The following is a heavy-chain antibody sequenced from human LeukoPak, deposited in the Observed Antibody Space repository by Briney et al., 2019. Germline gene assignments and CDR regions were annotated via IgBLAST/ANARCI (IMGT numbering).Heavy chain of an antibody. CDR3: AGQPWGYHSWFDP. CDR1: GGSIINTNYY. V-gene: IGHV4-39*01. CDR2: IYYPGST. D-gene: IGHD5-12*01. J-gene: IGHJ5*02. Sequence: PSETLSLTCTVSGGSIINTNYYWVWIRQPPGRGLEWMGGIYYPGSTYCKPSLKRRLTISINTSNNQFFLKLTSVTAEDTAVYYCAGQPWGYHSWFDPWGQGSLVTVSS.